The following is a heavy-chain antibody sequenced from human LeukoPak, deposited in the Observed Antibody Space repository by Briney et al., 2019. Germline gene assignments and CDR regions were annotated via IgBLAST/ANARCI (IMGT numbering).Heavy chain of an antibody. D-gene: IGHD6-19*01. CDR3: AKDRWIAVAGTFDY. CDR1: GFTFSSYA. V-gene: IGHV3-23*01. J-gene: IGHJ4*02. CDR2: ISGSGGST. Sequence: PGGSLRLSCAASGFTFSSYAMSWDRQAPGKGLEWVSAISGSGGSTYYADSVKGRFTISRDNSKNTLYLQMNSLRAEDTAVYYCAKDRWIAVAGTFDYWGQGTLVTVSS.